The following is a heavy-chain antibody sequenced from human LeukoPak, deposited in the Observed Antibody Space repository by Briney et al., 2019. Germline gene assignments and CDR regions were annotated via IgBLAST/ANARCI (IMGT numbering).Heavy chain of an antibody. CDR2: ISSSSSYI. V-gene: IGHV3-21*01. CDR3: ARAYDYVWGSYRQSFDY. D-gene: IGHD3-16*02. CDR1: GFTFSSYS. J-gene: IGHJ4*02. Sequence: GGSLRLSCAASGFTFSSYSMNWVRQAPGKGLEWASSISSSSSYIYYADSVKGRFTISRDNAKNSLYLQMNSLRAEDTAVYYCARAYDYVWGSYRQSFDYWGQGTLVTVSS.